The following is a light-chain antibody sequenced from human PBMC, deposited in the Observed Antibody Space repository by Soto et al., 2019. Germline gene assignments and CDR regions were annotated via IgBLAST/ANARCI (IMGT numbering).Light chain of an antibody. CDR1: QTVSSN. Sequence: EILLTQSPDTLSLSPGERATLSCRASQTVSSNYLAWCQQRPGQAPRLLIYGASTRAAGIPDRFSGSGSGTEFTLTISSLQSEDFAVYYCQQYDNWPWTFGQGTKVDIK. V-gene: IGKV3D-15*01. J-gene: IGKJ1*01. CDR2: GAS. CDR3: QQYDNWPWT.